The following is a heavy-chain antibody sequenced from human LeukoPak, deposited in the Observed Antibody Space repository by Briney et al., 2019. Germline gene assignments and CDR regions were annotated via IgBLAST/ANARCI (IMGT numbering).Heavy chain of an antibody. CDR2: IKQDGSEK. CDR1: GFTFSSYW. Sequence: GESLRLSCAASGFTFSSYWMSWVRQAPGKGLEWVANIKQDGSEKYYVDSEKGRFTISRDNAKNSLFLQMNSLTAEDTAVYYCASPLWGTYRYEAFDIWGQGTMVTVSS. V-gene: IGHV3-7*01. J-gene: IGHJ3*02. CDR3: ASPLWGTYRYEAFDI. D-gene: IGHD3-16*02.